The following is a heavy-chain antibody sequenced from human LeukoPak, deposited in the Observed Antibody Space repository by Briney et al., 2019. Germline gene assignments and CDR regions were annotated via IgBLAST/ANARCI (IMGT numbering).Heavy chain of an antibody. J-gene: IGHJ4*02. CDR2: IVPSDSYT. CDR1: AYTFTNHW. CDR3: ARAPDSDSGYDYFDY. V-gene: IGHV5-10-1*01. D-gene: IGHD5-12*01. Sequence: GQSLNISCKGSAYTFTNHWISWLRQMPGKGLECMGKIVPSDSYTNYSPSFQGHVTISADKSISTAYLQWSSLKASDTAMYYCARAPDSDSGYDYFDYWGQGTLVTVSS.